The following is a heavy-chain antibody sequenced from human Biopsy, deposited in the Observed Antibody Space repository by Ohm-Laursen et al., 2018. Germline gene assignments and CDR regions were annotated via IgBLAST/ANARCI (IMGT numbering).Heavy chain of an antibody. V-gene: IGHV3-33*08. CDR2: IWYDGSNK. Sequence: SLRLSCAASGFTFSSYAMTWVRQAPGKGLEWVAVIWYDGSNKYYADSVKGRFTISRDDPKNTLYLQMNSLRAEDTAVYYCAREGDDSSGYTPHYFDYWGQGTLVTVSS. D-gene: IGHD3-22*01. J-gene: IGHJ4*02. CDR1: GFTFSSYA. CDR3: AREGDDSSGYTPHYFDY.